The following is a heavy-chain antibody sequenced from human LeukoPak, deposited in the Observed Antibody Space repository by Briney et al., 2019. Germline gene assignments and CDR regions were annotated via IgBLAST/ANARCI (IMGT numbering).Heavy chain of an antibody. J-gene: IGHJ4*02. CDR2: TYYRSKWYN. D-gene: IGHD6-13*01. V-gene: IGHV6-1*01. CDR3: AKGSSMSF. CDR1: GDSVSNNTTA. Sequence: SQTLSLTCAISGDSVSNNTTAWNWIRQSPSRGLEWLGRTYYRSKWYNEYALSVTSRITINADTSKNQFSLQLDSVTPEDTAVYYCAKGSSMSFWGQGTLVTVSS.